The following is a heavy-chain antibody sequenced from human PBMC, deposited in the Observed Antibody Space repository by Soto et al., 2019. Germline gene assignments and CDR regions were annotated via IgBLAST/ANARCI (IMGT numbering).Heavy chain of an antibody. Sequence: GASVKVSCKASGGTFSSYAISWVRQAPGQGLEWMGGIIPIFGTANYAQKFQGRVTITADESTSTAYMELSSLRAEDTAVYYCAKSPTFAVVRGVRFDYWGQGTQVTVSS. CDR2: IIPIFGTA. D-gene: IGHD3-10*01. CDR3: AKSPTFAVVRGVRFDY. CDR1: GGTFSSYA. J-gene: IGHJ4*02. V-gene: IGHV1-69*13.